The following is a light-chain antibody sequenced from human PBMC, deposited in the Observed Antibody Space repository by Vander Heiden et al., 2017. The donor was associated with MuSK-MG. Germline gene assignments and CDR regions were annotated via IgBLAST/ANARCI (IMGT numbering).Light chain of an antibody. V-gene: IGKV1-9*01. CDR2: AAS. J-gene: IGKJ4*01. CDR3: QQFYSYSFT. CDR1: QGISSY. Sequence: VGDRVTITCRASQGISSYLAWYQQKPGKAPKLLIYAASTLQSGVPSRFSGSGSGTEFTLTISSLQPEDFATYYCQQFYSYSFTFGGGTKVEIK.